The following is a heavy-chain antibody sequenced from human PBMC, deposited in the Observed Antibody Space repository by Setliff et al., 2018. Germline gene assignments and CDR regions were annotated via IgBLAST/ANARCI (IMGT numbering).Heavy chain of an antibody. CDR1: GGSISSGSYY. D-gene: IGHD3-3*01. CDR3: AREQSNYDFWSGYYGSYYYYMDV. CDR2: IYTSGST. J-gene: IGHJ6*03. Sequence: SETLSLTCTVSGGSISSGSYYWSWIRQPAGKGLEWIGHIYTSGSTNYNPSLKSRVTISVDTSKNQFSLKLRSVTAADTAVYYCAREQSNYDFWSGYYGSYYYYMDVWGKGTTVTVSS. V-gene: IGHV4-61*09.